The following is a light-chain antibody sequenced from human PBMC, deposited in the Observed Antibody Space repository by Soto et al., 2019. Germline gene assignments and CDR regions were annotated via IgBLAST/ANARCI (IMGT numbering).Light chain of an antibody. CDR3: QQYNNWPIT. V-gene: IGKV3-15*01. CDR1: QSVSSY. CDR2: GAS. Sequence: EIVMTQSPATLSVSPGERSTLSCRASQSVSSYSAWYQQKPGQAPRLLIYGASTRATGIPARFSGSGSGTEFTLSISSLQSEDFALYYCQQYNNWPITFGQGTRLEIK. J-gene: IGKJ5*01.